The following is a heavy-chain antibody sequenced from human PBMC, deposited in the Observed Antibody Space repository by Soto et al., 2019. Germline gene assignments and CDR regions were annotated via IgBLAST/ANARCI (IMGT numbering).Heavy chain of an antibody. CDR2: IGGGGVPT. D-gene: IGHD6-13*01. Sequence: GGSLRLSCAASGFTVSSNYMSWVRQAPGKGLEWVSAIGGGGVPTYRADSAKGRFTISRDNSKNTLYLQMNSLRAEDTAVYYCAKGPWQPHNCFDPWGLGTLVTVSS. J-gene: IGHJ5*02. V-gene: IGHV3-23*01. CDR1: GFTVSSNY. CDR3: AKGPWQPHNCFDP.